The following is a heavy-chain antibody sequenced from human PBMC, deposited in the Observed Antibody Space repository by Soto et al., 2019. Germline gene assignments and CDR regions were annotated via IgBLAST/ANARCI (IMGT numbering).Heavy chain of an antibody. Sequence: SETLSLTCTVSGGSISSGGYYWSWIRQHPGKGLEWIGYIYYSGSTYYNPSLKSRVTISVDTSKNQFSLKLSSVTAADTAVYYCARDSDGTSRFDYWGQGTLVTVSS. J-gene: IGHJ4*02. V-gene: IGHV4-31*03. D-gene: IGHD1-1*01. CDR3: ARDSDGTSRFDY. CDR1: GGSISSGGYY. CDR2: IYYSGST.